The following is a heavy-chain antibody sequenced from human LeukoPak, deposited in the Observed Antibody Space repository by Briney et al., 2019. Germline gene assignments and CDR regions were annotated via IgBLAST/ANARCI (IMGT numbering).Heavy chain of an antibody. CDR2: IIPIFGTA. J-gene: IGHJ3*02. V-gene: IGHV1-69*06. Sequence: GASVRVSCKASGGTFSSYAISWVRQAPGQGLEWMGGIIPIFGTANYAQKFQGRVTITADKSTSTAYMELSSLRSEDTAVYYCAITMIVVGQGPFSAFDIWGQGTMVTVSS. D-gene: IGHD3-22*01. CDR1: GGTFSSYA. CDR3: AITMIVVGQGPFSAFDI.